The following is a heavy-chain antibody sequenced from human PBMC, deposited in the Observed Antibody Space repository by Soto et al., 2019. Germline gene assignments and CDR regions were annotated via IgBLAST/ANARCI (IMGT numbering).Heavy chain of an antibody. CDR2: ISYDGSNK. CDR3: ARGIAVAGPDY. D-gene: IGHD6-19*01. V-gene: IGHV3-30-3*01. Sequence: GGSLRLSCAASGFTFSSYAMHWVRQAPDKGLEWVAVISYDGSNKYYADSVKGRFTISRDNSKNTLYLQMNSLRAEDTAVYYCARGIAVAGPDYWGQGTLVTVSS. J-gene: IGHJ4*02. CDR1: GFTFSSYA.